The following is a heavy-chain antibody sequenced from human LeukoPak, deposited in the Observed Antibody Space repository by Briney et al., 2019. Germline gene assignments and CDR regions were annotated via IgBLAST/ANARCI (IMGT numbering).Heavy chain of an antibody. J-gene: IGHJ4*02. D-gene: IGHD4/OR15-4a*01. V-gene: IGHV3-11*01. CDR3: ARDPDYGDPY. Sequence: GGSLRLSCSASGFSFTDYYMSWSRLSPEKGLEWIAYITSSGATTEYADSVKGRFTISRVNAKNSLYLQMNSLRPDDTAVYYCARDPDYGDPYWGQGTLVTVSS. CDR2: ITSSGATT. CDR1: GFSFTDYY.